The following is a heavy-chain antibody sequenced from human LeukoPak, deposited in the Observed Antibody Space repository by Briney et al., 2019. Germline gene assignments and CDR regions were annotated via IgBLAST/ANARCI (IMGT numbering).Heavy chain of an antibody. CDR3: ARGPKVRGVIIANAFDI. Sequence: SETLSLTCTVSGGSIRSSYYYWGWIRQPPGKGLEWIGEINHSGSTNYNPSLKSRVTISVDTSKNQFSLKLSSVTAADTAVYYCARGPKVRGVIIANAFDIWGQGTMVTVSS. V-gene: IGHV4-39*07. J-gene: IGHJ3*02. D-gene: IGHD3-10*01. CDR1: GGSIRSSYYY. CDR2: INHSGST.